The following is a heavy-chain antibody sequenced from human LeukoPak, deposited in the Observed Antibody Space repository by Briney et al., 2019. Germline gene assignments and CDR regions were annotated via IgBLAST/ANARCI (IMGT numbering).Heavy chain of an antibody. CDR1: GFTFSSYG. D-gene: IGHD1-26*01. Sequence: PGGSLRLSCAASGFTFSSYGMHWVRQAPGKGLEWVAVIWYDGSNKYYADSVKGRFTISRDNSKNTLHLQMNSLRAEDTAVYYCARGLLSSIVGAIDYWGQGTLVTVSS. CDR3: ARGLLSSIVGAIDY. J-gene: IGHJ4*02. V-gene: IGHV3-33*01. CDR2: IWYDGSNK.